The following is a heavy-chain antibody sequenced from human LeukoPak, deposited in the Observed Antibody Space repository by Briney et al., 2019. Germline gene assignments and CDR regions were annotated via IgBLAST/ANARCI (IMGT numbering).Heavy chain of an antibody. D-gene: IGHD3-10*01. CDR3: ARDRGRWPHYAFDI. V-gene: IGHV4-39*07. CDR2: IYYDGST. CDR1: GGSISSSTYY. Sequence: PSETLSLTCTVSGGSISSSTYYWGWIRQPPGKGLEWIGNIYYDGSTYYNPSLKSRVTISIGTSKNQFSLKLSSVTAADTAVYYCARDRGRWPHYAFDIWGHGTMVTVSS. J-gene: IGHJ3*02.